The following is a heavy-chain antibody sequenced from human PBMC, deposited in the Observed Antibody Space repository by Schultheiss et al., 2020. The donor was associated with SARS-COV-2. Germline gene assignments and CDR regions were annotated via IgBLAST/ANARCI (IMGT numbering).Heavy chain of an antibody. D-gene: IGHD1-7*01. CDR1: GFTFSSYA. CDR2: ISYDGSNK. J-gene: IGHJ4*02. V-gene: IGHV3-30*04. CDR3: TLTGTTSG. Sequence: GGSLRLSCAASGFTFSSYAMHWVRQAPGKGLEWVAVISYDGSNKYYADSVKGRFTISRDNAKNSLYLQMNSLRAEDTAVYYCTLTGTTSGWGQGTLVTVSS.